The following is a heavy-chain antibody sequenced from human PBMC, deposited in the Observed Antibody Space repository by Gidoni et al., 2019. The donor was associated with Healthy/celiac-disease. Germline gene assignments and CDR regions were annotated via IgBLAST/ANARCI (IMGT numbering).Heavy chain of an antibody. D-gene: IGHD3-22*01. CDR1: GGSISRSSYY. CDR3: ARDRNYYDSSGYWRYFDL. J-gene: IGHJ2*01. Sequence: QLQLQESGPGLVKPSETLSLTCTVSGGSISRSSYYWGWIRQPPGKGLVWIGSISYSGSTYYNPSLKSRVTISVDTSKNQFSLKLSSVTAADTAVYYCARDRNYYDSSGYWRYFDLWGRGTLVTVSS. V-gene: IGHV4-39*07. CDR2: ISYSGST.